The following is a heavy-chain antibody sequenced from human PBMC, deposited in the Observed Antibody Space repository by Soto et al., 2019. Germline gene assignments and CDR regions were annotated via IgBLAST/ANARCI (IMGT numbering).Heavy chain of an antibody. CDR2: IWYDGSNK. CDR3: ARPPYCSSTSCYYYFDY. Sequence: GGSLRLSCAASGFTFSSYGMHWVRQAPGKGLEWVAVIWYDGSNKYYADSVKGRFTISRDNSKNTLYLQMNSLRAEDTAVYYCARPPYCSSTSCYYYFDYWGQGTLVTVSS. D-gene: IGHD2-2*01. J-gene: IGHJ4*02. V-gene: IGHV3-33*08. CDR1: GFTFSSYG.